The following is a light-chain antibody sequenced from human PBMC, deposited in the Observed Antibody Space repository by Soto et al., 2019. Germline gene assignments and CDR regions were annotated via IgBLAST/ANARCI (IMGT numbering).Light chain of an antibody. CDR1: QGVRSY. J-gene: IGKJ5*01. CDR2: GAS. Sequence: IVLTQAATAMSLSPGERGTLSGRGGQGVRSYLAWYHQNPGQPPKLLIYGASSWATGIPDSFTGSGSGTDFTLTIRSLVPEDFAVYSRQHRTNWPTAISVGQGTRLEIK. V-gene: IGKV3-11*01. CDR3: QHRTNWPTAIS.